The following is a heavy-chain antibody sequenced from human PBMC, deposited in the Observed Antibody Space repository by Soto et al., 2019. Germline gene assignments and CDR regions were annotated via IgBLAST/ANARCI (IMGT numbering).Heavy chain of an antibody. V-gene: IGHV3-23*01. Sequence: GGALRLSCAASGGKFSRSAMSWVRQAPGKGLEWVSTISGSDGRTYSTDSVKGRFTISRDNSRNTAYLQMNSLRVEDTAVYYCAKGVSQYTPLALFDYWGRGTLVTVSS. CDR2: ISGSDGRT. CDR3: AKGVSQYTPLALFDY. D-gene: IGHD5-18*01. CDR1: GGKFSRSA. J-gene: IGHJ4*02.